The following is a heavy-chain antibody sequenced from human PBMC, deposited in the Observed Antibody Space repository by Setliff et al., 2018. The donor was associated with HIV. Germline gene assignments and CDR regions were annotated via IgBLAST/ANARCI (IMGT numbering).Heavy chain of an antibody. CDR1: GFTFDDYT. J-gene: IGHJ4*02. CDR2: INWDGATT. D-gene: IGHD2-2*01. V-gene: IGHV3-43*01. Sequence: GSLRLSCAASGFTFDDYTMHWVRQAPGKGLEWVSLINWDGATTYYADSVKGRFTISRDNSKNSLYLQMISLTIEDAALYYCARETTSGWSDMDFWGRGTLVTVSS. CDR3: ARETTSGWSDMDF.